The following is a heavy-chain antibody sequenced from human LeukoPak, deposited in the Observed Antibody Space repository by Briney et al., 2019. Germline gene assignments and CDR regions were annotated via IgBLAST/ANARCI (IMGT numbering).Heavy chain of an antibody. CDR1: GGSISSYY. CDR3: ARADSSGWNDAFDI. Sequence: PSETLSLTCTVSGGSISSYYWSWIRQPPGKGLEWIGYIYYSGSTNYNPSLKSRVTISVDTSKNQFSLKLSSVTAADTAVYYCARADSSGWNDAFDIWGQGTMVTVSP. CDR2: IYYSGST. D-gene: IGHD6-19*01. J-gene: IGHJ3*02. V-gene: IGHV4-59*01.